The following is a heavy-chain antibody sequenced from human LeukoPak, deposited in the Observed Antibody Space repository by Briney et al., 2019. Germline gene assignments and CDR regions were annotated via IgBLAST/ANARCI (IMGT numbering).Heavy chain of an antibody. CDR3: AREGAYRTYGDYSPFDF. Sequence: SETLSLTCVVSGDSVSSTNYYWGWIRQPPGKGLEWIGTTHYSGNTYYNPSLESRVTISLDTSKNQFSLRLNSVTAADTAVYYCAREGAYRTYGDYSPFDFWGQGTLVTVSS. CDR1: GDSVSSTNYY. CDR2: THYSGNT. J-gene: IGHJ5*01. V-gene: IGHV4-39*07. D-gene: IGHD4-17*01.